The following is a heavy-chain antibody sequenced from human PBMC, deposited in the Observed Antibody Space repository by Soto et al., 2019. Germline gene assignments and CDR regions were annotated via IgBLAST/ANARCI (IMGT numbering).Heavy chain of an antibody. J-gene: IGHJ4*02. CDR2: IFSNDEK. CDR1: GFSLSNARMG. V-gene: IGHV2-26*01. CDR3: ARMNYEFWRGYFCFDY. Sequence: QVTLKASGPVLVNPTETLTLTCTVSGFSLSNARMGVSWIRQPPGKALEWLAHIFSNDEKSYSTSLKSRLTISKDTSKSQVVLSMTNMDPVDTATYYCARMNYEFWRGYFCFDYWGQGTLVTVSS. D-gene: IGHD3-3*01.